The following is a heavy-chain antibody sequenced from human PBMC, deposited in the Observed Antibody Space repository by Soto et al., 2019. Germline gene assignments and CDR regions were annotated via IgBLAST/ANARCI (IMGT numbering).Heavy chain of an antibody. Sequence: KPSETLSLTCTVSGGSISSSSYYWGWIRQPPGKGLEWIGSIYYSGSTYYNPSLKSRVTISVDTSKNQFSLKLSSVTAADTAVYYCARHRRGSSSLDVWGKGTTVTVSS. CDR3: ARHRRGSSSLDV. V-gene: IGHV4-39*01. CDR1: GGSISSSSYY. J-gene: IGHJ6*03. D-gene: IGHD6-13*01. CDR2: IYYSGST.